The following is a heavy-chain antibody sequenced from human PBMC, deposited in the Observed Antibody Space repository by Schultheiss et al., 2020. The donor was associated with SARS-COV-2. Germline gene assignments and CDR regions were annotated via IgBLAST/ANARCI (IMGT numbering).Heavy chain of an antibody. CDR3: ARDLGKRYNWNDGHDY. CDR2: INWNGGST. V-gene: IGHV3-20*04. CDR1: GFTFSGSA. Sequence: GESLKISCAASGFTFSGSAMHWVRQAPGKGLEWVSGINWNGGSTGYADSVKGRFTISRDNAKNSLYLQMNSLRAEDTALYYCARDLGKRYNWNDGHDYWGQGTLVTVSS. J-gene: IGHJ4*02. D-gene: IGHD1-1*01.